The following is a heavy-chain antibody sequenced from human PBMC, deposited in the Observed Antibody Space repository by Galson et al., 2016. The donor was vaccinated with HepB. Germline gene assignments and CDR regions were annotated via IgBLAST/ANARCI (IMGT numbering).Heavy chain of an antibody. D-gene: IGHD5-12*01. CDR2: IYPGDSDT. CDR3: ARIFTGYDSYFDY. V-gene: IGHV5-51*01. J-gene: IGHJ4*02. CDR1: EYSFTRHW. Sequence: QSGAEVKKPGQSLKISCKGSEYSFTRHWIAWVRQMPGKGLEWMGIIYPGDSDTRYSPSFQGQVTISVDKSISTAYLQWSSLKASDTATYYCARIFTGYDSYFDYWGQGTLVTVSS.